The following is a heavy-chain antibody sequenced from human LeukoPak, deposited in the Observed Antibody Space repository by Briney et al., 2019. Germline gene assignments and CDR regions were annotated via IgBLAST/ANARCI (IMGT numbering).Heavy chain of an antibody. Sequence: PGGSLRLSCAASGFTVSSNYMSWVRQAPGKGLEWVSVIYSGGSTYYADSVKGRFTISRDNSKNTLYLQMNSLRAEDTAVYYCARGGWGSGYYYLDYWGQGTLVTVSS. CDR2: IYSGGST. J-gene: IGHJ4*02. CDR3: ARGGWGSGYYYLDY. D-gene: IGHD3-22*01. CDR1: GFTVSSNY. V-gene: IGHV3-53*01.